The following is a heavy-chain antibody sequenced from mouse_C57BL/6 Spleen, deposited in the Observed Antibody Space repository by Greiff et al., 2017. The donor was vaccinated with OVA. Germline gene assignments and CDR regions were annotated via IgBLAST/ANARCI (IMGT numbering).Heavy chain of an antibody. D-gene: IGHD2-4*01. Sequence: QVHVKQSGPELVKPGASVKISCKASGYAFSSSWMNWVKQRPGKGLEWIGRIYPGDGDTNYNGKFKGKATLTADKSSSTAYMQLSSLTSEDSAVYFCAREIYYDYDYYAMDYWGQGTSVTVSS. CDR3: AREIYYDYDYYAMDY. CDR1: GYAFSSSW. J-gene: IGHJ4*01. CDR2: IYPGDGDT. V-gene: IGHV1-82*01.